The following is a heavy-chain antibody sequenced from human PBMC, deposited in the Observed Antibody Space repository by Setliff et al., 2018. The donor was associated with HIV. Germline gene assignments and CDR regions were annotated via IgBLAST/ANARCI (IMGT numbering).Heavy chain of an antibody. CDR1: GGSITSGNYY. V-gene: IGHV4-39*01. D-gene: IGHD6-19*01. Sequence: PSETLSLTCRVYGGSITSGNYYWGWIRQAPGKGLEWIASMIYGGDTWYNPSLKNRVTIYVDTANNEISLRLSSVTAEDTAVYRCARPHSGRGGGAWFDPWGQGIQVTVSS. J-gene: IGHJ5*02. CDR3: ARPHSGRGGGAWFDP. CDR2: MIYGGDT.